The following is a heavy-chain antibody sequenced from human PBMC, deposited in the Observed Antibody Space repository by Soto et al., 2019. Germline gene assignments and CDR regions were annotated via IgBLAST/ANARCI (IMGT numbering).Heavy chain of an antibody. CDR1: GFTFSSYA. V-gene: IGHV3-64*01. CDR3: AGTTVTTTTTQNENYYYYYMDV. J-gene: IGHJ6*03. Sequence: GGSLRLSCAASGFTFSSYAMHWVRQAPGKGLEYVSAISSNGGSTYYANSVKGRFTISRDNSKNTLYLQMGSLRAEDMAVYYCAGTTVTTTTTQNENYYYYYMDVWGKGTTVTVSS. D-gene: IGHD4-17*01. CDR2: ISSNGGST.